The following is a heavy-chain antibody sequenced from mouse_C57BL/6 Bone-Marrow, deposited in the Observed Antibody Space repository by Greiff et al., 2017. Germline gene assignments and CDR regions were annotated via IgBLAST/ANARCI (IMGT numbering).Heavy chain of an antibody. J-gene: IGHJ2*01. D-gene: IGHD1-1*01. Sequence: EVQLQQSGPVLVKPGASVKMSCKASGYTFTDYYMNWVKQSHGKSLEWIGVINPYNGGTSYNQKFKGKATLTVDKSSSTAYMELNSLTSEDSAVYYCASPHYYGSSADYWGQGTTLTVSS. CDR2: INPYNGGT. CDR1: GYTFTDYY. CDR3: ASPHYYGSSADY. V-gene: IGHV1-19*01.